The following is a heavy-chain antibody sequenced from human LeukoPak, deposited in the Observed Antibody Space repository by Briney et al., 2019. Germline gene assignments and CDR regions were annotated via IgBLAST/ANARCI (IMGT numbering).Heavy chain of an antibody. D-gene: IGHD6-6*01. Sequence: GGSLRLSCAASGFTFDDYGMSWVRQAPGKGLEWVSGINWNGGSTGYAGSVKGRFTISRDNAKNSPYLQMNSLRAEDTALYYCARDKGIAARRPLYFDYWGQGTLVTVSS. CDR2: INWNGGST. CDR3: ARDKGIAARRPLYFDY. J-gene: IGHJ4*02. V-gene: IGHV3-20*04. CDR1: GFTFDDYG.